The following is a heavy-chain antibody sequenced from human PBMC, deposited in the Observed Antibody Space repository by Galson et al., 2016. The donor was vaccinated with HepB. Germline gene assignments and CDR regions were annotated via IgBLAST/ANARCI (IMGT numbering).Heavy chain of an antibody. V-gene: IGHV3-30*18. CDR2: ISTNGINE. J-gene: IGHJ3*02. CDR3: AKDQGVLRHFDWLTYDAFDM. Sequence: SLRLSCAASGFTFSKYALHWVRQAPGKGLEWVAVISTNGINEKYEDSVKGRFTVSRDNSKNTVDLQMNSLRPEDTAVYYCAKDQGVLRHFDWLTYDAFDMWGQGTMFTVSS. CDR1: GFTFSKYA. D-gene: IGHD3-9*01.